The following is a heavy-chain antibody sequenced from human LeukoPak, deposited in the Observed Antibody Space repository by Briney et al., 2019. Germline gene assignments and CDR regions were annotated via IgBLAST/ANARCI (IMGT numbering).Heavy chain of an antibody. CDR2: INPNSGDT. V-gene: IGHV1-2*06. CDR3: ARDYCSSTSCLFDY. D-gene: IGHD2-2*01. CDR1: GYTFTGYY. J-gene: IGHJ4*02. Sequence: ASVKVSCKASGYTFTGYYMHWVRQAPGQGLEWMGRINPNSGDTNYAQNFQGRVTMTRDTSISTAYMELSRLRSDDTAVYYCARDYCSSTSCLFDYWDQGTLVTVSS.